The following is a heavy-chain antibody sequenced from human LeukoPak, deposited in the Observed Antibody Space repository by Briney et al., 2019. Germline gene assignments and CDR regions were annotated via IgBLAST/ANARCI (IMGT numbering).Heavy chain of an antibody. D-gene: IGHD4-17*01. CDR2: ILAILGIA. J-gene: IGHJ4*02. V-gene: IGHV1-69*04. Sequence: SVKVSCKASGGTSSNYAISWVRQAPGQGLEWMGRILAILGIADYAQNFQGRVSIIADRSTSPAYMEQTSRKSEDTAVYYCAREDDSDDGDPVYYFAFWGQGTLVTVSS. CDR1: GGTSSNYA. CDR3: AREDDSDDGDPVYYFAF.